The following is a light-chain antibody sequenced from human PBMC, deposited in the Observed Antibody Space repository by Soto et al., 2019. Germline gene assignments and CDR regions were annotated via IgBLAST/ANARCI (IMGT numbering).Light chain of an antibody. J-gene: IGLJ1*01. Sequence: QSVLTQPRSVSGSPGQSVTVSCTGTSRDVGGYNYVSWYQQHPGKAPKLMIYDVSKRPSGVPNRFSGSKSGNTASLTISGLQAEDEADYYCCSYAASNTLLYVFGTGTKVTVL. CDR3: CSYAASNTLLYV. CDR1: SRDVGGYNY. CDR2: DVS. V-gene: IGLV2-11*01.